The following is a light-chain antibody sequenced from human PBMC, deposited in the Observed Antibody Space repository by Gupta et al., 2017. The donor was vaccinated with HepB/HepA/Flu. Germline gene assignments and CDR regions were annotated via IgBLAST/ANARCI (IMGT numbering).Light chain of an antibody. Sequence: EIVLPQSPGILSLSPGEKFTLPCRASQSVSNSLAWYQQKPGQAPRLLIYDASSRATGIPDRFSGSGSGTDFTLTISRLEPEDFAVYHCQQYGGSPRTFGQGTKLE. CDR2: DAS. CDR1: QSVSNS. V-gene: IGKV3-20*01. J-gene: IGKJ2*01. CDR3: QQYGGSPRT.